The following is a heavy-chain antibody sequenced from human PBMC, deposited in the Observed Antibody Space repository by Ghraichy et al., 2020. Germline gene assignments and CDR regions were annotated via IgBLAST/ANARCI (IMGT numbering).Heavy chain of an antibody. CDR1: GFTFDDYA. J-gene: IGHJ4*02. V-gene: IGHV3-43D*03. D-gene: IGHD3-3*01. CDR3: AKDIRRRGDDFGVVNNFDY. Sequence: GGSLRLSCAASGFTFDDYAMHWVRQAPGKGLEWVSLISWDGGSTYYADSVKGRFTISRDNSKNSLYLQMNSLRAEDTALYYCAKDIRRRGDDFGVVNNFDYWGQGTLVTVSP. CDR2: ISWDGGST.